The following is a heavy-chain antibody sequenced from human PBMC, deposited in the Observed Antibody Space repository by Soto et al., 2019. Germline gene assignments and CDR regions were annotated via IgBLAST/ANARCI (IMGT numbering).Heavy chain of an antibody. V-gene: IGHV3-30*18. CDR2: VSYDGSHK. CDR1: GITFTTYG. Sequence: QVQLVQSGGGVIQPGKSLRLSCAASGITFTTYGMHWVRQTPGKGLEWVAVVSYDGSHKYYADSVKGRFTISRDDSRNTLYLQMNSLRVDDTAVYYCAKEMYPRTLLDSSSPWGDYWGQGTLVTVFS. CDR3: AKEMYPRTLLDSSSPWGDY. J-gene: IGHJ4*02. D-gene: IGHD6-6*01.